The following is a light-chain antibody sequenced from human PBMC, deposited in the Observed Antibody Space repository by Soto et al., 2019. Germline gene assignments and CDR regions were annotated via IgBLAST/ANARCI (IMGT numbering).Light chain of an antibody. Sequence: DSQMTQSPSSLSASIGDRVTISCRASQVISKDLAWYQQNPGKVPYLLIYAASTSHSGVPSRFSGSGSGTDFPLTISLLQPEDVATYYCQNYNSAPRTFGQGTKVHIK. J-gene: IGKJ1*01. CDR3: QNYNSAPRT. CDR2: AAS. CDR1: QVISKD. V-gene: IGKV1-27*01.